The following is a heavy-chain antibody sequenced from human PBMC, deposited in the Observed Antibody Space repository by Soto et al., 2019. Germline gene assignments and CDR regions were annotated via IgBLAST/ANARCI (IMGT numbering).Heavy chain of an antibody. CDR3: ARDPTSSHYCSSTSCYSNWFDP. Sequence: PGGSLRLSCAASGFTFSSNSMNWVRQAPGKGLEWVSSISSSSSYIYYADSVKGRFTISRDNAKNSLYLQMNSLRAEDTAVYYCARDPTSSHYCSSTSCYSNWFDPWGQGTPVTVYS. CDR1: GFTFSSNS. V-gene: IGHV3-21*01. D-gene: IGHD2-2*01. CDR2: ISSSSSYI. J-gene: IGHJ5*02.